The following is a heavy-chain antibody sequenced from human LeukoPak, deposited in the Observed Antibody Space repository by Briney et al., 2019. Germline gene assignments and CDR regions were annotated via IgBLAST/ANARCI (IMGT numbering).Heavy chain of an antibody. CDR2: IYSSGTT. Sequence: PSETLSLTCTVSGGSISNYYWSWIRQPAGKGLEWIGRIYSSGTTNYSPSLKSRVTISLDTSNNQYSLKLSSVTAADTAMYYCARDRGGYSYPYYYMDVWGKGTTVTVSS. V-gene: IGHV4-4*07. CDR3: ARDRGGYSYPYYYMDV. CDR1: GGSISNYY. D-gene: IGHD5-18*01. J-gene: IGHJ6*03.